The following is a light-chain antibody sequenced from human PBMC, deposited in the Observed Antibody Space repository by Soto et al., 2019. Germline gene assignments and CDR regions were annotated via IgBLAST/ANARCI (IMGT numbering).Light chain of an antibody. Sequence: QSALTQPDSVSESPGPSISISCGGGRNDIGTYNLVSWYQQHTCKAPKLIIYEGNKRPSGVSNRFSGSRSGNTASLTISGLQAEDEADYYCCSYTDGSSLLFGGGTKLTVL. V-gene: IGLV2-23*01. J-gene: IGLJ3*02. CDR3: CSYTDGSSLL. CDR1: RNDIGTYNL. CDR2: EGN.